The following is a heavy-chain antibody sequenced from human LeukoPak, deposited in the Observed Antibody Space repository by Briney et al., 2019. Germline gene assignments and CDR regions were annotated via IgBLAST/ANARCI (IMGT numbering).Heavy chain of an antibody. D-gene: IGHD4-17*01. CDR3: ARGGNGDSLSYWYFDL. V-gene: IGHV4-59*01. Sequence: SETLSLTCTVSGGSIGSYFWTWIRQPPGKGLEWIGYTHNIESPNYSPSLKSRVTMSLDTSKNQFSLKLNSVTAADTAVYYCARGGNGDSLSYWYFDLWGRGTLVTVSS. J-gene: IGHJ2*01. CDR1: GGSIGSYF. CDR2: THNIESP.